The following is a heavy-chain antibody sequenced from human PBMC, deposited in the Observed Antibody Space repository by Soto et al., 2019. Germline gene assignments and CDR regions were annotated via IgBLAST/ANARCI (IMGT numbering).Heavy chain of an antibody. CDR2: IYHSGST. CDR3: ATRTLGYCSSTSCHPYYYYYYGMDV. V-gene: IGHV4-38-2*01. CDR1: GYSISSGYY. Sequence: GTLSLTCAVSGYSISSGYYWCCIRQPPGKGLEWIGSIYHSGSTYYNPSLKSRVTISVDTSKNQFSLKLSSVTAADTAVYYCATRTLGYCSSTSCHPYYYYYYGMDVWGQGTTVTVSS. D-gene: IGHD2-2*01. J-gene: IGHJ6*02.